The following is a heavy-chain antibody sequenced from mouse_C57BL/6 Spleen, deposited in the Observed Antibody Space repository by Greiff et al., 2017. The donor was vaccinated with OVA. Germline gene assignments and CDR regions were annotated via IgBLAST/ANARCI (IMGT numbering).Heavy chain of an antibody. CDR1: GYSFTGYY. J-gene: IGHJ4*01. Sequence: VQLQQSGPELVKPGASVKISCKASGYSFTGYYMNWVKQSPEKSLEWIGEINPSTGGTTYNQKFKAKATLTVDKSSSTAYMQLKSLTSEDSAVYYCARGDGDGYSYWGQGTSVTVSS. CDR2: INPSTGGT. CDR3: ARGDGDGYSY. D-gene: IGHD2-3*01. V-gene: IGHV1-42*01.